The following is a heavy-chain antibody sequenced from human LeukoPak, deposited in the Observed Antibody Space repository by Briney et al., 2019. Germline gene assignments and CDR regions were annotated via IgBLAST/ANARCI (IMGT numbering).Heavy chain of an antibody. J-gene: IGHJ4*02. D-gene: IGHD3-16*01. CDR3: AKMRGIVITFGGVIFDS. Sequence: TGGSLRLSCAASGFTFDRHAMCWVRQPPGKGLEWVSGMSAGGTSTYYADSVKGRFTISRDNSKNTLYLHMNSLRAEDTAIYYCAKMRGIVITFGGVIFDSWGQGTLATVSS. CDR1: GFTFDRHA. V-gene: IGHV3-23*01. CDR2: MSAGGTST.